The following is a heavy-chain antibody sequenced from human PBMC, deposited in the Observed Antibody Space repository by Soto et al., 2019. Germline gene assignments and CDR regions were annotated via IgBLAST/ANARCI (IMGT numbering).Heavy chain of an antibody. D-gene: IGHD5-12*01. Sequence: SETLSLTCTVSGGSIGSNSYYWGWIRQPPGKGLEWIGSISYSGNTYNNPSLKSRVTMSVVTSKNQFSLNLSSVTAADTAVYYCARRIVATETFDYRGQGTLVTVSS. CDR1: GGSIGSNSYY. CDR3: ARRIVATETFDY. CDR2: ISYSGNT. J-gene: IGHJ4*02. V-gene: IGHV4-39*01.